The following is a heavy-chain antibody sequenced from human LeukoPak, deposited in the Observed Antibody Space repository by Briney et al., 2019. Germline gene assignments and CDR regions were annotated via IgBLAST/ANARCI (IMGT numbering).Heavy chain of an antibody. V-gene: IGHV3-30*03. Sequence: GGSLRLSCAASGFTFSSYGMHWVRQAPGKGLEWVAVISYDGSNKYYADSVKGRFTISRDNSKNTLYLQMNSLRAEDTAVYYCARYGSGSYLYYMGVWGKGTTVTVSS. CDR2: ISYDGSNK. CDR3: ARYGSGSYLYYMGV. CDR1: GFTFSSYG. D-gene: IGHD3-10*01. J-gene: IGHJ6*03.